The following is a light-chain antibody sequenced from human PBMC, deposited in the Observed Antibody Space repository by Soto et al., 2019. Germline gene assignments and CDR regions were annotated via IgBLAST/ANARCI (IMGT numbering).Light chain of an antibody. Sequence: QSALTQPASVSGSPGQSITISCTETSSDVGSYNLVSWYQQHPGKAPKLMIYEGSKRASGVSNRFSGSKSGNTASLTISGLQAEDEADYYCCSYAGSSTSVVFGGGTKVTVL. V-gene: IGLV2-23*01. CDR1: SSDVGSYNL. CDR2: EGS. CDR3: CSYAGSSTSVV. J-gene: IGLJ2*01.